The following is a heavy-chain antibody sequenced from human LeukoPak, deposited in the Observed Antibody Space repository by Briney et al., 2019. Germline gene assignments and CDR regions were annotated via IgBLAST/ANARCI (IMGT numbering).Heavy chain of an antibody. CDR3: ASRQCDILTGYDGALDI. J-gene: IGHJ3*02. Sequence: GGSLRLSCAASGFTFSTFAMSWVRQAPGNGLEWVSIISASGGSTYYADSVKGRFTISRDNSKNTLYLQMNSLRAEDTAVYYCASRQCDILTGYDGALDIWGQGTMVTVSS. CDR1: GFTFSTFA. D-gene: IGHD3-9*01. V-gene: IGHV3-23*01. CDR2: ISASGGST.